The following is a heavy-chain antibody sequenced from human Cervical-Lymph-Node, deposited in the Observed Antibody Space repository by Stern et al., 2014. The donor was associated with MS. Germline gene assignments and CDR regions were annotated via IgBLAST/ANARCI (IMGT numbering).Heavy chain of an antibody. J-gene: IGHJ4*02. CDR1: GFTFSAYT. CDR2: ISSSSSSI. D-gene: IGHD3-10*01. CDR3: ARRHGSAHDY. V-gene: IGHV3-21*01. Sequence: EVQLVESGGGLVKPGGSLRLSCAVSGFTFSAYTMNWVRQAPGKGLEWVSSISSSSSSIDYADSMKGRITISRDNAKNSLYLQMRSLKAEDTAVYYCARRHGSAHDYWGQGTLVTVSS.